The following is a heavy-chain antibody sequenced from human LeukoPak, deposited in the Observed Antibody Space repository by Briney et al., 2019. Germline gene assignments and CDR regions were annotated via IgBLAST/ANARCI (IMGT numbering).Heavy chain of an antibody. Sequence: ASVKVSCKASGYTFTSYYMHWVRQAPGQGLEWMGIINPSGGSTSYAQKFQGRVTMTRDTSTSTVYMELSSLRPEDTAVYYCARDRGSGWYSDYWGQGTLVTVSS. V-gene: IGHV1-46*01. CDR2: INPSGGST. CDR1: GYTFTSYY. J-gene: IGHJ4*02. D-gene: IGHD6-19*01. CDR3: ARDRGSGWYSDY.